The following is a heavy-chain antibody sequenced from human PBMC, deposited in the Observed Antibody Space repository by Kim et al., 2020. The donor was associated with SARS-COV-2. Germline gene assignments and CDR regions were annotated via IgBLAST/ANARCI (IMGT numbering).Heavy chain of an antibody. CDR2: ITSSSSTI. V-gene: IGHV3-48*01. Sequence: GGSLRLSCAASGFTFRSYNMNWVRQAPGKGLEWVSYITSSSSTIYYADSVKGRFTISRENAKNSLYLQMNSMRAEDTAVYYCARRNSYSYGMDVWGPGTT. CDR3: ARRNSYSYGMDV. J-gene: IGHJ6*02. CDR1: GFTFRSYN.